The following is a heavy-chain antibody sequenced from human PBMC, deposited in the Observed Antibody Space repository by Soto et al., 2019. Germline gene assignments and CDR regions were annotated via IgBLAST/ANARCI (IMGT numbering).Heavy chain of an antibody. CDR1: GITFGSRA. V-gene: IGHV3-23*01. CDR3: AKDRLLWFGQPTFYYYYYYYMDV. Sequence: GGSLRLSCVASGITFGSRAMSWVRQATGEGLEWVSTITETGGDTKYADSVRGRFTMSRDNSKKTLYLQMNSLRVEDLALYYCAKDRLLWFGQPTFYYYYYYYMDVLDQETTVTVSS. D-gene: IGHD3-10*01. CDR2: ITETGGDT. J-gene: IGHJ6*02.